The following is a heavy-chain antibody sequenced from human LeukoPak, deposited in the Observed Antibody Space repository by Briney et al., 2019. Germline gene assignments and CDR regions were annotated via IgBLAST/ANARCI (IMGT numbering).Heavy chain of an antibody. CDR1: GGSFSGYY. D-gene: IGHD3-22*01. Sequence: SETLSLTCAVCGGSFSGYYWSWIRQPPGKGLEWIGEINHSGSTNYNPSLKSRVTISVDTSKNQFSLKLSSVTAADTAVYYCASVYDSSGYYPFGGQGTLVTVSS. CDR2: INHSGST. CDR3: ASVYDSSGYYPF. V-gene: IGHV4-34*01. J-gene: IGHJ4*02.